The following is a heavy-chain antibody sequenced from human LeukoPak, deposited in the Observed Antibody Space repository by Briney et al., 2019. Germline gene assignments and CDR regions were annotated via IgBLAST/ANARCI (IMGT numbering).Heavy chain of an antibody. CDR3: ANIAAAATLDY. CDR2: ISGDGGST. J-gene: IGHJ4*02. V-gene: IGHV3-43*02. Sequence: PGGSLRLSCAASGFTFDDYAMHWVRQAPGKGLEWVSLISGDGGSTYYADSVKGRFTISRDNSKNSLYLQMNSLRTEHTALYYCANIAAAATLDYWGQGTLVTVSS. CDR1: GFTFDDYA. D-gene: IGHD6-13*01.